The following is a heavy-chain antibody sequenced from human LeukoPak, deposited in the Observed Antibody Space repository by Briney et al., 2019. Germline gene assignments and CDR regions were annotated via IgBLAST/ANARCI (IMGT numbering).Heavy chain of an antibody. J-gene: IGHJ4*02. CDR1: GFTFSGSA. V-gene: IGHV3-73*01. CDR2: IRSKSNSYAT. Sequence: GGSLRLSCAASGFTFSGSAMHWVRQASGKRLEWVGRIRSKSNSYATAYAASVKGRFTISRDDSKNTAYLQMSSLKTEDTAVYYCQTYDSSGSEDYWGQGTLVTVSS. CDR3: QTYDSSGSEDY. D-gene: IGHD3-22*01.